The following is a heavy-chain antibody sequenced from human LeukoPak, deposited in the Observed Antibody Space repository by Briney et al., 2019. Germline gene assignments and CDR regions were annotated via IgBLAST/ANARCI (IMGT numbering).Heavy chain of an antibody. CDR1: GGSISSYY. CDR3: ARGGYYYDSSGYPHY. V-gene: IGHV4-59*01. J-gene: IGHJ4*02. D-gene: IGHD3-22*01. CDR2: IYYSGST. Sequence: SETLSLTCTVSGGSISSYYWSWIRQPPGKGLEWIGYIYYSGSTNYNPPLKSRVTISVDTSKNQFSLKLSSVTAADTAVYYCARGGYYYDSSGYPHYWGQGTLVTVSS.